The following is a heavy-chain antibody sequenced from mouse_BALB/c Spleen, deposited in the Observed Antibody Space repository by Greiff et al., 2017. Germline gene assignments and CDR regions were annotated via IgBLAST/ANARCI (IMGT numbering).Heavy chain of an antibody. CDR1: GFTFSSYG. D-gene: IGHD2-14*01. V-gene: IGHV5-6*01. J-gene: IGHJ2*01. CDR3: ARDYRYDEYYFDY. CDR2: ISSGGSYT. Sequence: DVQLVESGGDLVKPGGSLKLSCAASGFTFSSYGMSWVRQTPDKRLEWVATISSGGSYTYYPDSVKGRFTISRDNAKNTLYLQMSSLKSEDTAMYYCARDYRYDEYYFDYWGQGTTLTVSS.